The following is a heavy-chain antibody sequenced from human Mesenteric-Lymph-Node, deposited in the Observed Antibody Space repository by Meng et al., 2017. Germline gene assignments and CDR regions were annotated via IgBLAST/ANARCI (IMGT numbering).Heavy chain of an antibody. J-gene: IGHJ3*02. Sequence: HVQLQESGPGLVKPSQTLSLTCTVSGGSINSDNYYWRWIRLHPGKGLEWIGYIYYSGSTCYNPSLKSLLTISVDTSKNQFSLKLSSVTAADTAVYYCARDLRWVRVVVTPETDAFDIWGQGTMVTVSS. CDR3: ARDLRWVRVVVTPETDAFDI. CDR2: IYYSGST. CDR1: GGSINSDNYY. D-gene: IGHD2-21*02. V-gene: IGHV4-31*01.